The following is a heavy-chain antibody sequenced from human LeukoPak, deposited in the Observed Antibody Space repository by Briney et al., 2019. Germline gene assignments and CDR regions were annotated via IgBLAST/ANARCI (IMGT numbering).Heavy chain of an antibody. CDR1: GFTFSNYA. Sequence: GGSLRLSCAGSGFTFSNYAMTWVRQAPGKGLKWVSAISGSGASTHYADSVKGRFTISRDNSKNTVSLQMNRLRVDDTALYYCAESKVVPAYRSGYYYGMDVWGQGTTVTVSS. V-gene: IGHV3-23*01. D-gene: IGHD2-2*01. CDR3: AESKVVPAYRSGYYYGMDV. CDR2: ISGSGAST. J-gene: IGHJ6*02.